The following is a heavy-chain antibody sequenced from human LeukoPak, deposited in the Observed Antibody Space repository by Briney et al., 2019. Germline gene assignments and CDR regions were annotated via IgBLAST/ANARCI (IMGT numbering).Heavy chain of an antibody. J-gene: IGHJ4*02. CDR3: AKGPNVAVAGTDY. CDR1: GFTFSSYA. Sequence: PGGSLRLSCAASGFTFSSYATSWVRQAPGKGLEWVSAISGSGGSTYYADSVKGRFTISRDNSKNTLYLQMNSLRAEDTAVYYCAKGPNVAVAGTDYWGQGTLVTVSS. CDR2: ISGSGGST. D-gene: IGHD6-19*01. V-gene: IGHV3-23*01.